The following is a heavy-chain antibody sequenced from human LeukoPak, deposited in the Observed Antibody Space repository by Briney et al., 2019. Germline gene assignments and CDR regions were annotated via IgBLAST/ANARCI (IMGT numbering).Heavy chain of an antibody. V-gene: IGHV3-74*01. CDR3: ARVRYNSGYIFDY. Sequence: GRSLRLSCAASGFTFSSYWMHWVRQAPGKGLVWVSRINSHGSSTSYADSVKGRFTISRDNAKNTLYLQMNSLRVEDTAVYYCARVRYNSGYIFDYWGQGALVTVSS. CDR2: INSHGSST. D-gene: IGHD5-18*01. J-gene: IGHJ4*02. CDR1: GFTFSSYW.